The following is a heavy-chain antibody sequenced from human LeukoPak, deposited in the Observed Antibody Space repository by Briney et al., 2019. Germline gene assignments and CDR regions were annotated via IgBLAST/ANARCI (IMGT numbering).Heavy chain of an antibody. V-gene: IGHV3-30*02. CDR2: IRYDESNK. Sequence: GGSLRLSCVTSGFTFSSYGMHWVRQAPGKGLEWVAFIRYDESNKYYADSVKGRFTISRDNSKNTLYLQMSSLRAEDTAVYYCAKGDKPGYWGQGTLITVSS. CDR3: AKGDKPGY. CDR1: GFTFSSYG. J-gene: IGHJ4*02. D-gene: IGHD1-14*01.